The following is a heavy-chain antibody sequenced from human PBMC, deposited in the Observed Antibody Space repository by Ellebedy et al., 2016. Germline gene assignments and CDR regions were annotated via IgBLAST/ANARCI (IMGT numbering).Heavy chain of an antibody. Sequence: SLKISCAASGFTFDDYAMHWVRQTPGKGLEWVSGISWNSGYIDYADSVKGRFTISRDNAKNSLYLQMNSLRDEDTALYYCAKGDQRFLDWSERPMDVWGKGTTVTVSS. J-gene: IGHJ6*03. CDR3: AKGDQRFLDWSERPMDV. CDR2: ISWNSGYI. CDR1: GFTFDDYA. V-gene: IGHV3-9*01. D-gene: IGHD3-3*01.